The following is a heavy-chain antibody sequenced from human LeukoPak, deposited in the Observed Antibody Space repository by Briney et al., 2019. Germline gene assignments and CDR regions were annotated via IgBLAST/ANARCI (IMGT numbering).Heavy chain of an antibody. V-gene: IGHV4-34*01. J-gene: IGHJ3*02. CDR1: GGSFSGYY. Sequence: PSETLSLTCAVYGGSFSGYYWSWIRQPPGKGLEWIGEINHSGSTNYNPSLKSRVTISVDTSKNQFSLKLSSVTAADTAVYYCASRDANTAAGFDIWGQGTMLTVSS. CDR3: ASRDANTAAGFDI. CDR2: INHSGST. D-gene: IGHD6-13*01.